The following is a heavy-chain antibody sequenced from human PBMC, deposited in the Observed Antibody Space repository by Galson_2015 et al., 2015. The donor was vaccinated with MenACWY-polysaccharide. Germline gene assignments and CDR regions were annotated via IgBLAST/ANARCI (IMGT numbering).Heavy chain of an antibody. Sequence: SVKVSCKASGYTFTSYGISWVRQAPGQGLEWMGWISAYNGNTNYAQKLQGRVTMTTDTSTSTAYMELRSLRSDDTAVYYCARDLKLEGPYYYDSSGSGYWGQGTLVTVSS. CDR2: ISAYNGNT. CDR3: ARDLKLEGPYYYDSSGSGY. J-gene: IGHJ4*02. V-gene: IGHV1-18*01. D-gene: IGHD3-22*01. CDR1: GYTFTSYG.